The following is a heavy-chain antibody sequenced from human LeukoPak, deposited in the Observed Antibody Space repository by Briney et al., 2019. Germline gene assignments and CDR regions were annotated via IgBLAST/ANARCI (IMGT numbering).Heavy chain of an antibody. J-gene: IGHJ4*02. D-gene: IGHD2-15*01. V-gene: IGHV4-39*01. CDR2: IYYSGST. CDR3: ASGGSCSALCLGNY. Sequence: SETLSLTCTVSGGSISSSNYYWGWICQPPGKGLEWIGSIYYSGSTYYNTSLKSRVTISVDTSKNQFYLKLSSVTAADTAVYYCASGGSCSALCLGNYWGQGTLVTVSS. CDR1: GGSISSSNYY.